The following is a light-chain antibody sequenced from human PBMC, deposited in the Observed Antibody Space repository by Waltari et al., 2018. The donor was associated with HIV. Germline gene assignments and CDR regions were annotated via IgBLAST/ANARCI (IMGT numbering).Light chain of an antibody. Sequence: QSALLQPLSAPGPPGPSVPSSCPATSRDGGGYHYVSGYQQHPGEAPTVIIYEVRKRPSWVPDRFSDSKSGNTASLAVSGLQAEDEADYYCNSYEGSNNWVFGGGTKLTVL. V-gene: IGLV2-8*01. CDR1: SRDGGGYHY. CDR3: NSYEGSNNWV. J-gene: IGLJ3*02. CDR2: EVR.